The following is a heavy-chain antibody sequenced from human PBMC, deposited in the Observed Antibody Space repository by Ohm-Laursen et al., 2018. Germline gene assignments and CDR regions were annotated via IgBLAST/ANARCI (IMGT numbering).Heavy chain of an antibody. D-gene: IGHD3-3*01. V-gene: IGHV3-9*01. CDR1: GFTFDDYA. Sequence: SLRLSCAASGFTFDDYAMHWVRQAPGKGLEWVSGISWNSGSIGYADSVKGRFTISRDNSKNTLYLQMNSLRAEDTAVYYCAKGASQSTIFAAGMDVWGQGTTVTVSS. CDR2: ISWNSGSI. J-gene: IGHJ6*02. CDR3: AKGASQSTIFAAGMDV.